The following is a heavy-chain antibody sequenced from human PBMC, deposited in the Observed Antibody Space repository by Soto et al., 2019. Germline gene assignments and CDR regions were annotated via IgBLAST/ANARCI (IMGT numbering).Heavy chain of an antibody. Sequence: GASVKVSCKASGYTFTRYDINWVRQATGQGLERMGWMNPNSGNTGYAQKFQGRVTMTRNTSISTAYMELSSLRSEDTAVYYCARGPLRRVVGVVIVWGQGTLVTVSS. J-gene: IGHJ4*02. CDR1: GYTFTRYD. D-gene: IGHD3-16*02. V-gene: IGHV1-8*01. CDR2: MNPNSGNT. CDR3: ARGPLRRVVGVVIV.